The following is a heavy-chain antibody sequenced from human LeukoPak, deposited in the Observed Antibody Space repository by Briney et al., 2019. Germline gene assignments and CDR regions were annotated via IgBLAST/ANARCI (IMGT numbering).Heavy chain of an antibody. CDR3: ARWASRFDP. CDR2: MYTSGST. V-gene: IGHV4-61*02. J-gene: IGHJ5*02. Sequence: TLSLTCTVSGGSISSGSYDWSWIRQPAGKGLEWIGRMYTSGSTNYNPSLKSRVTISVHTSKNQFSLKLNSVTAADTAVYYCARWASRFDPWGQGTLVTVSS. CDR1: GGSISSGSYD.